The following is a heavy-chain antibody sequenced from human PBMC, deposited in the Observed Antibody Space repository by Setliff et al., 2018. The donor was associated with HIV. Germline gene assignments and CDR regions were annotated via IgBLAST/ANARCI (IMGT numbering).Heavy chain of an antibody. D-gene: IGHD6-19*01. J-gene: IGHJ4*02. Sequence: PGGSLRLSCAASGFTFSNYVINWVRQAPGKGLEWISAISGSGGSTYYADSVKGRFTISRDNSKNTLYLQMNSLRAEDTAVYYCAKDPTTGAVAVYYFDYWGQGTLVTVSS. CDR3: AKDPTTGAVAVYYFDY. CDR1: GFTFSNYV. CDR2: ISGSGGST. V-gene: IGHV3-23*01.